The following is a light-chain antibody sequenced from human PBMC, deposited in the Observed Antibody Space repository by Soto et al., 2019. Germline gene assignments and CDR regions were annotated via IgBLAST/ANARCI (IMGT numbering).Light chain of an antibody. V-gene: IGKV1-39*01. CDR2: AAD. CDR3: QQSYDMPWT. CDR1: QSITNY. Sequence: DIPMTQSPSSLSASVGDTVTITCRASQSITNYLTWFQQKPWKAPSLLIFAADNLQDGVPSRFSGSVSGRDFSLTISSLQPEDYATYYCQQSYDMPWTFGQGTKVEIK. J-gene: IGKJ1*01.